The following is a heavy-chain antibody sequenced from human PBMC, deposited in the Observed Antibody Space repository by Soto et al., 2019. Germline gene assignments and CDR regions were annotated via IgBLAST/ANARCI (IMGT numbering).Heavy chain of an antibody. CDR1: GGTINSGDYF. CDR3: ARGEDYYDGSGHFTAQYFQH. D-gene: IGHD3-22*01. J-gene: IGHJ1*01. CDR2: IFYTGST. Sequence: SETLSLTCSVSGGTINSGDYFWSWIRQPPGKGLEWIGSIFYTGSTYYSPSLKSRASMSMDTSKNLFSLRLSSVTAADTAIYYCARGEDYYDGSGHFTAQYFQHWGQGTPVTVSS. V-gene: IGHV4-30-4*01.